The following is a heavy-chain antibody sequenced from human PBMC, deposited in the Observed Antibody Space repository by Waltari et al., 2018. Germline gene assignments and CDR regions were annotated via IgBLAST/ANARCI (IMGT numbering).Heavy chain of an antibody. D-gene: IGHD3-3*01. CDR1: GYTFSDYY. Sequence: QVHLVQSGAEVKKPGASVRVSCKTSGYTFSDYYIYWVRQAPGQGLEWMGWMKPKSGATSPAQKYQGRVTMTRDTSTSTVYMELRGLTSDDTAIYYCARDLFPNFWSGYGFDIWGQGTKVTVSS. V-gene: IGHV1-2*02. J-gene: IGHJ3*02. CDR2: MKPKSGAT. CDR3: ARDLFPNFWSGYGFDI.